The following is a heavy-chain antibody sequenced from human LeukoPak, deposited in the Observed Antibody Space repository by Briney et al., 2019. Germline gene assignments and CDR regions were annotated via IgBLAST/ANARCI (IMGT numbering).Heavy chain of an antibody. CDR3: DRESPLHEYGDYVLHNAFDI. CDR1: GYTFTIYG. J-gene: IGHJ3*02. D-gene: IGHD4-17*01. CDR2: ISAYNGNR. V-gene: IGHV1-18*01. Sequence: GASVKVSCKASGYTFTIYGISWVRLAPGPGLELMGWISAYNGNRNYAQKLQGRVTMTTARSTTTAYMELRILSSDDTAVYYCDRESPLHEYGDYVLHNAFDIWGPGKLVTVSP.